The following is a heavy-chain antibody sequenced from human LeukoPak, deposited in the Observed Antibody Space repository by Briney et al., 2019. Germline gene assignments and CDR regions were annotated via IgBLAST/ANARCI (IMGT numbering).Heavy chain of an antibody. J-gene: IGHJ4*02. Sequence: GGSLRLSCAASGFTVSSNYMSWVRQAPGKGLEWVSVIYSGGSTYYADSVKGRFTISRDNSKNTLYLQMNSLRAEDTAVYYCARGGWFGELFFDYWGQGTLVTVSS. V-gene: IGHV3-66*01. D-gene: IGHD3-10*01. CDR1: GFTVSSNY. CDR2: IYSGGST. CDR3: ARGGWFGELFFDY.